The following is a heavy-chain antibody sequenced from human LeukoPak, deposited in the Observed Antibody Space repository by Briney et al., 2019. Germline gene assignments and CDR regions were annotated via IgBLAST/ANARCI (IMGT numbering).Heavy chain of an antibody. CDR2: IWYDGSNQ. CDR3: ARETSSGAYYYGMDV. J-gene: IGHJ6*02. CDR1: GVTFSSYD. Sequence: PGGSLRLSCAASGVTFSSYDMHWVRQAPGKGLEWVAVIWYDGSNQYYADSVKGRFTISRDNSKNTLYLQMNSLRAEDTAVYYCARETSSGAYYYGMDVWGQGTTVTVSS. V-gene: IGHV3-33*01.